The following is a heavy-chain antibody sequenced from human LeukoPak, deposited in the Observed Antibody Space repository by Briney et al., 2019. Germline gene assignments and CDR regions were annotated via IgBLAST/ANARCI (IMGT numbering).Heavy chain of an antibody. V-gene: IGHV3-30*18. J-gene: IGHJ6*02. CDR3: AKDKLGPAVYYYGMDV. CDR2: ISYDGSNK. CDR1: GFTFSGYG. D-gene: IGHD3-16*01. Sequence: PGGSLRLSCAASGFTFSGYGMHWVRQAPGKGLEWVAVISYDGSNKYYADSVKGRFTISRDNSKNTLYLQMNSLRAEDTAVYYCAKDKLGPAVYYYGMDVWGQGTTVTVSS.